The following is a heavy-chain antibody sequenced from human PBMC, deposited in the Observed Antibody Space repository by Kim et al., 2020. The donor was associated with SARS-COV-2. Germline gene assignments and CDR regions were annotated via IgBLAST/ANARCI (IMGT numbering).Heavy chain of an antibody. D-gene: IGHD3-9*01. Sequence: GNTNDAQKFQERVTITRDMSTSTAYMELSSLRSEDTAVYYCAAISYGMDVWGQGTTVTVSS. CDR2: GNT. J-gene: IGHJ6*02. CDR3: AAISYGMDV. V-gene: IGHV1-58*01.